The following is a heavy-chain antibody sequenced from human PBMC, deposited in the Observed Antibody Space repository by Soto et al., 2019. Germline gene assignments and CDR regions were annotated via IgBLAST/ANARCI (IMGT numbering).Heavy chain of an antibody. Sequence: GESLKISCAASGFTFSDYYMSWIRQAPGKGLEWVSYISSSGSTIYYADSVKGRFTISRDNAKNSLYLQMNSLRAEDTAVYYCARDQRVYYDSSGYSTDAFDIWGQGTMVTVSS. V-gene: IGHV3-11*01. CDR1: GFTFSDYY. CDR2: ISSSGSTI. D-gene: IGHD3-22*01. J-gene: IGHJ3*02. CDR3: ARDQRVYYDSSGYSTDAFDI.